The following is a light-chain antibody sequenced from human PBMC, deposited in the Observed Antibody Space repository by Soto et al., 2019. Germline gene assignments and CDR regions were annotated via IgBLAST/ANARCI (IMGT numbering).Light chain of an antibody. J-gene: IGKJ1*01. CDR2: AAS. CDR3: QQYDSYSWT. V-gene: IGKV1-39*01. CDR1: QSISSY. Sequence: DIQRTQSPSSLSASVGDRVTITCRASQSISSYLNWYQQKPGKAPKLLIYAASSLQGGVPSRFSGRGSGTEFTLTISSLQPDDFATYYCQQYDSYSWTFGQGTKVDIK.